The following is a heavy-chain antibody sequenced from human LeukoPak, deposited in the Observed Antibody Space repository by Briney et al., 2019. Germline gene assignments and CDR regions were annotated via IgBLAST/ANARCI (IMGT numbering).Heavy chain of an antibody. Sequence: ASVKVSCKASGYTFTGYYMHWVRQAPGQGLEWMGWINPNSGDTNYAQTFQGRVTMTRDTSISTAYMELSRLRSDDTAVYYCASIVVVTARYAFDIWGQGTMVTVSS. D-gene: IGHD2-21*02. CDR3: ASIVVVTARYAFDI. V-gene: IGHV1-2*02. CDR1: GYTFTGYY. CDR2: INPNSGDT. J-gene: IGHJ3*02.